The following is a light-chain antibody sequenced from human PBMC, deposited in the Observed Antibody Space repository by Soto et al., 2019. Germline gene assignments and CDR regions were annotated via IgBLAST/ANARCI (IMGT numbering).Light chain of an antibody. CDR3: QQRADWHPYT. J-gene: IGKJ2*01. Sequence: EIVLTQSPATLSLSPGERATLSCRASQSISSSLAWYQQKPGQAPRLLIYDSFNRNSGTPARFSGSRSWTDFTLTISSVEPEDVAIYYCQQRADWHPYTFGRGTKLEIK. CDR2: DSF. CDR1: QSISSS. V-gene: IGKV3-11*01.